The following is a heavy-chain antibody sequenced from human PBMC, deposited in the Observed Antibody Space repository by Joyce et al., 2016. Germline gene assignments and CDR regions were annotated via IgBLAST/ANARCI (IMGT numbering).Heavy chain of an antibody. CDR3: ARYEYVASRTFDY. Sequence: QVQLQESGPGLVRPSQTLSLTCAVSGGSITIGDYYWSWLRQPPGKGLEWIGYIYYTGTSYYNASLQSRVSMSVDTSKTQVSLRLNALTAADTAVYYCARYEYVASRTFDYWGQGILVTVSS. CDR2: IYYTGTS. D-gene: IGHD5-12*01. CDR1: GGSITIGDYY. V-gene: IGHV4-30-4*01. J-gene: IGHJ4*02.